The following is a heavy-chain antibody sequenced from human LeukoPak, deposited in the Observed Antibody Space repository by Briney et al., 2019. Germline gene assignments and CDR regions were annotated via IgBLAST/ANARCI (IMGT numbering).Heavy chain of an antibody. V-gene: IGHV3-30-3*01. D-gene: IGHD5-24*01. Sequence: PGRSLRLSCAASGFTFSSYAMHWVRQAPGKGLEWVAVISYDGSNKYYADSVKGRFTISRDNSKNTLYLQMNSLRAEDTAVYYCARDPVLRDGYNQLDYWGQGTLVTVSS. CDR2: ISYDGSNK. J-gene: IGHJ4*02. CDR1: GFTFSSYA. CDR3: ARDPVLRDGYNQLDY.